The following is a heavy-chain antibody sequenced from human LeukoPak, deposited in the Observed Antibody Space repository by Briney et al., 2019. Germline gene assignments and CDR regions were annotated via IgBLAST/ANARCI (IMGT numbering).Heavy chain of an antibody. CDR1: GFTLSNYD. CDR2: ISTSSRYI. CDR3: ARADCSSSTCYLRRSWLDP. Sequence: GGSLRLSCAASGFTLSNYDMNWVRPAPGKGLEWVSSISTSSRYIYYKDSVRGRFTISRDDAKNSLYLEMNSLRAEDTAVYYCARADCSSSTCYLRRSWLDPWGQGTLVTVSS. J-gene: IGHJ5*02. V-gene: IGHV3-21*01. D-gene: IGHD2-2*01.